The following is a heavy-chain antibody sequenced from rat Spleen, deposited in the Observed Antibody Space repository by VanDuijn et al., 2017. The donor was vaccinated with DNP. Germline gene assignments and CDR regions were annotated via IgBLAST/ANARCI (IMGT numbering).Heavy chain of an antibody. CDR2: ISYSGTT. CDR3: ARWNYYGYNGFDY. Sequence: VQLKESGPGLVQPSQTLSLACTVSGFSLTSYHVHWVRQPSGKGLEWMAYISYSGTTGYNPSLKSRVSITRDTSKNQFFLQLNSVTTDDTATYYCARWNYYGYNGFDYWGQGVMVTVSS. D-gene: IGHD1-9*01. J-gene: IGHJ2*01. V-gene: IGHV3-1*01. CDR1: GFSLTSYH.